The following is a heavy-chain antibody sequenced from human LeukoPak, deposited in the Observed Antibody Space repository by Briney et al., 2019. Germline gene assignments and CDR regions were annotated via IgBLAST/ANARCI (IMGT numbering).Heavy chain of an antibody. J-gene: IGHJ4*02. CDR3: AIMTTVVTNFDY. CDR1: GFSFSSFV. Sequence: GGSLRLSCAVSGFSFSSFVMHWVRQPQGRGLEWVADILPDGGKKHYADAVKGRDNISRDNSKNTLYLQMNSLRAEDTALYYCAIMTTVVTNFDYWGQGTLVTVSS. V-gene: IGHV3-30*04. CDR2: ILPDGGKK. D-gene: IGHD4-23*01.